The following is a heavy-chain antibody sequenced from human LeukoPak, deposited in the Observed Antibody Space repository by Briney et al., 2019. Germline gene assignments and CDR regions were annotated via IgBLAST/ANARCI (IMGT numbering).Heavy chain of an antibody. V-gene: IGHV1-18*01. Sequence: ASVKVSCKASGYTFTSYGISWVRQAPGQGLEWMGWISAYNGNTNYAQKLQGRVTMTTDTSTSTAYMELRSLRSDDTAVYYCARDSGSYQRDGYHYYMDVWGKGTTVTISS. D-gene: IGHD1-26*01. J-gene: IGHJ6*03. CDR3: ARDSGSYQRDGYHYYMDV. CDR1: GYTFTSYG. CDR2: ISAYNGNT.